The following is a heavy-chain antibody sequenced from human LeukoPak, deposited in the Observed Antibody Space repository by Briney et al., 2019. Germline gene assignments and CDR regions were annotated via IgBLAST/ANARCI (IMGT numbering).Heavy chain of an antibody. CDR2: IRYDGSNK. V-gene: IGHV3-30*02. CDR3: ARVLGYCSGGSCYSFRPDAFDI. D-gene: IGHD2-15*01. J-gene: IGHJ3*02. CDR1: GFTFSSYD. Sequence: PGGSLRLSCAASGFTFSSYDIHWVRQAPGKGLERVAFIRYDGSNKYYADSVRGRFTISRDNSKNTLYLQMNSLRAEDTAVYYCARVLGYCSGGSCYSFRPDAFDIWGQGTMVTVSS.